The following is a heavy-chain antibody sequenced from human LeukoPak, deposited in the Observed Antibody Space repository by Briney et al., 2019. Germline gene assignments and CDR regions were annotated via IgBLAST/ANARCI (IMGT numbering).Heavy chain of an antibody. CDR2: ITGSGSST. Sequence: GGSLRRSCAASGFSCSSYAMSWVRQAPGKGLEWVLAITGSGSSTFYADAVKGRFTISKDNSKNTLYLQMNSLRAEDTAVYYCAKRVSGWYLVDYWGQGALVTVSS. D-gene: IGHD6-19*01. CDR1: GFSCSSYA. V-gene: IGHV3-23*01. J-gene: IGHJ4*02. CDR3: AKRVSGWYLVDY.